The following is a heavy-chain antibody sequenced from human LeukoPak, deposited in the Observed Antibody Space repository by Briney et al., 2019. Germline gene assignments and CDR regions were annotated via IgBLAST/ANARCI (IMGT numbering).Heavy chain of an antibody. V-gene: IGHV4-59*01. CDR3: ASSGYYTFWFDP. D-gene: IGHD3-3*01. CDR1: GGSISSYY. Sequence: SETLSLTCTASGGSISSYYWSWIRQPPGKGLEWIGYIYYSGSTNYNPSLKSRVTISVDTSKNQFSLKLSSVTAADTAVYYCASSGYYTFWFDPWGQGTLVTVSS. J-gene: IGHJ5*02. CDR2: IYYSGST.